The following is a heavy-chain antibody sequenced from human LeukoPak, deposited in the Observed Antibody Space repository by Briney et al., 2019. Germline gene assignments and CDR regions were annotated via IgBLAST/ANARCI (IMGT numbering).Heavy chain of an antibody. CDR1: GASISSYY. Sequence: SETLSLTCTVSGASISSYYWSWIRQPPGKGLEWIGYIYYSGSTNYNPSLKSRVTISVDHSKSQFSLKLSSVCAADTAVYYCARARGHIVVVERGLNWFDPWGQGTLVSVSS. J-gene: IGHJ5*02. CDR2: IYYSGST. V-gene: IGHV4-59*12. CDR3: ARARGHIVVVERGLNWFDP. D-gene: IGHD2-15*01.